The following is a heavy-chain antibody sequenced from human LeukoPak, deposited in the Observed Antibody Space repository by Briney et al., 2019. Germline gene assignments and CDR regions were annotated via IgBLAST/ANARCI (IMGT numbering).Heavy chain of an antibody. CDR3: ASGIAVAGNDAFDI. V-gene: IGHV3-7*01. Sequence: PGGSLRLSCAASGFTFSSYWMSWVRQAPGKGLEWVANIKQDGSEKYYVDSVKGRFTISRDNAKNSLYLQMNSLRAEDTAVYYCASGIAVAGNDAFDIWGQGTMVTVSS. CDR1: GFTFSSYW. D-gene: IGHD6-19*01. CDR2: IKQDGSEK. J-gene: IGHJ3*02.